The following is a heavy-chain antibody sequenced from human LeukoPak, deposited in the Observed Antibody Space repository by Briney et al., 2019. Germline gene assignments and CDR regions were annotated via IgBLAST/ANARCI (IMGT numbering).Heavy chain of an antibody. Sequence: HGASVKVSCKASGGTFSSYAISWVRQAPGQGLEWMGGIIPIFGTANYAQKFQGRVTITTDESTSTAYMELSSLRSEDTAVYYCARVPSSSGITGTTIRSDFDYWGQGTLVTVSS. V-gene: IGHV1-69*05. CDR3: ARVPSSSGITGTTIRSDFDY. CDR2: IIPIFGTA. D-gene: IGHD1-14*01. CDR1: GGTFSSYA. J-gene: IGHJ4*02.